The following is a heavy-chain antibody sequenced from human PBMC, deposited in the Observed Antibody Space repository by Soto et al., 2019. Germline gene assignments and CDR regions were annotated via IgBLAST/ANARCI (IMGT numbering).Heavy chain of an antibody. D-gene: IGHD2-21*01. Sequence: PSYTLSLTCTVSGGSINNGDYYWTWIRQPPGKGLEFIGYIYYTGGTSYNPSLRSRLAFSMDTSKNQFSLSLTSVTAAETAVYYCARQSTEASVSDWFDPWGQGLLVTVSS. V-gene: IGHV4-30-4*02. J-gene: IGHJ5*02. CDR3: ARQSTEASVSDWFDP. CDR2: IYYTGGT. CDR1: GGSINNGDYY.